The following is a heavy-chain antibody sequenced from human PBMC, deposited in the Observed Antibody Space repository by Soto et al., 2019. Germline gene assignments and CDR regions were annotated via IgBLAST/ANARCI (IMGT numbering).Heavy chain of an antibody. D-gene: IGHD3-22*01. CDR2: IFSNDEK. Sequence: QVTLKESGPVLVKPTETLTLTCTVSGFSLSNARMGVRWIRQPPGQALEWLAHIFSNDEKSYSTSLKSRLTISKDTAQSQVVLTRANMDPVDTCTDYCARSHYYSDSSGYYGEGYFDLWGRGTLVTFSS. CDR1: GFSLSNARMG. J-gene: IGHJ2*01. CDR3: ARSHYYSDSSGYYGEGYFDL. V-gene: IGHV2-26*01.